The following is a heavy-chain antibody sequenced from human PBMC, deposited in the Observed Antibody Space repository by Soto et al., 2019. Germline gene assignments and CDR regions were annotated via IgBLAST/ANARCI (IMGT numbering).Heavy chain of an antibody. J-gene: IGHJ4*02. Sequence: EVQLLESGGGLVQPGESLRLSCAASGFTFSSYAMSWVRQAPGKGLEWVSVISGSDDSTYYADSVKGRFTISRDNSKNTMYLQMTSLSAEATAVYYCAKRSSSSTFDYWGQGTLVTVSS. V-gene: IGHV3-23*01. CDR3: AKRSSSSTFDY. CDR2: ISGSDDST. CDR1: GFTFSSYA. D-gene: IGHD6-6*01.